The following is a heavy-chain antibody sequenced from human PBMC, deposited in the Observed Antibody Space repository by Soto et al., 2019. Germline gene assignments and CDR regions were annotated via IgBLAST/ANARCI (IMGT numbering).Heavy chain of an antibody. V-gene: IGHV5-10-1*01. CDR1: GESFTSYS. J-gene: IGHJ4*02. CDR3: ARHPISITMIVLDY. CDR2: IDPSDSYT. Sequence: PVELLKVSCSGGGESFTSYSMSWERKMPGKGLEWMGRIDPSDSYTNYSPSFQGHVTISADKSISTAYLQWSSLKASDTAMYYCARHPISITMIVLDYWGQGTLVTVSS. D-gene: IGHD3-22*01.